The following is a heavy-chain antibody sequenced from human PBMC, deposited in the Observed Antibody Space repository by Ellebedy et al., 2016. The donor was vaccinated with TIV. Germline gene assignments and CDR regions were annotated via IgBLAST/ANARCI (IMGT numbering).Heavy chain of an antibody. J-gene: IGHJ6*02. Sequence: ASVKVSCXASGYTFTSYAMHWVRQAPGQRLEWMGWINAGNGNTKYSQKFQGRVTITRDTSASTAYMELSSLRSEDTAVYYCARVPDLLGSGYYYYYYGMDVWGQGTTVTVSS. D-gene: IGHD1-26*01. CDR3: ARVPDLLGSGYYYYYYGMDV. CDR1: GYTFTSYA. V-gene: IGHV1-3*01. CDR2: INAGNGNT.